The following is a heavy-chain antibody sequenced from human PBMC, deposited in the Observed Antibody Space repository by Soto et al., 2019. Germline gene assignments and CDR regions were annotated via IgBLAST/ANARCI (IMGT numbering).Heavy chain of an antibody. J-gene: IGHJ3*02. CDR1: VYTFTGYY. CDR3: ARVGLANAFDI. D-gene: IGHD3-9*01. V-gene: IGHV1-2*02. CDR2: INPNSGGT. Sequence: GSVKVSFKSCVYTFTGYYIHSVRQAPGQGLEWMGWINPNSGGTNYAQKFHGRVTMTRDTSISTAYMELSRLRSDDTAVYYCARVGLANAFDIWGQGTMVTVSS.